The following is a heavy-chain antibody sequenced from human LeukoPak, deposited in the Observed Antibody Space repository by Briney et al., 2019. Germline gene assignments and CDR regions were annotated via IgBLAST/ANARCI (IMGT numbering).Heavy chain of an antibody. CDR1: GFTFSRHG. V-gene: IGHV3-30*18. Sequence: TGGSLRLSCAAFGFTFSRHGMHRVRQAPGKGLEWVAVISFDGSNKYYADSVRGRFTISRDNSKNTLFVQMNSLRDEDTAVYYCAKGTSSVYGGYVDNWGQGTLVTVSS. CDR2: ISFDGSNK. J-gene: IGHJ4*02. CDR3: AKGTSSVYGGYVDN. D-gene: IGHD4-23*01.